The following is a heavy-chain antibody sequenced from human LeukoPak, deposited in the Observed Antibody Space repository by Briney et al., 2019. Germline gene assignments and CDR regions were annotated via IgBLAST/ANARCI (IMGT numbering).Heavy chain of an antibody. CDR2: IYYSGNT. V-gene: IGHV4-61*01. J-gene: IGHJ4*02. CDR3: ARAYPSPPHPGIRVSSYFDY. D-gene: IGHD1-14*01. Sequence: SQTLSLTCTVSGGSISSGSYSWSWIRQPPAKGLEWLGCIYYSGNTNYKPSLKSLVNISVDASKNQFTLKLSSVAAADTAVYYCARAYPSPPHPGIRVSSYFDYWGQGTLVTVSS. CDR1: GGSISSGSYS.